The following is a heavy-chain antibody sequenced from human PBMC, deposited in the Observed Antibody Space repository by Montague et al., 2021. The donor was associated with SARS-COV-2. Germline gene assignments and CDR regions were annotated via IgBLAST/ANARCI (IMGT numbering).Heavy chain of an antibody. CDR3: ARVSTLRGYSGYDPADAFDI. CDR1: GGSISTYY. Sequence: SETLSLTCTVSGGSISTYYWSWIRQPPGKGLEWIGYIYYSGSTNYNPSLKGRVTISVDTSKKQFSLKLSSVTAADTAMYYCARVSTLRGYSGYDPADAFDIWGQGTMVTVSS. J-gene: IGHJ3*02. CDR2: IYYSGST. D-gene: IGHD5-12*01. V-gene: IGHV4-59*01.